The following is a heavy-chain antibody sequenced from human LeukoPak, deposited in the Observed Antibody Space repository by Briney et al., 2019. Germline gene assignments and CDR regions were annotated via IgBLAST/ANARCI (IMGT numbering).Heavy chain of an antibody. V-gene: IGHV4-59*08. CDR3: ARTTFGGLEHYYYYYMDV. D-gene: IGHD3-16*01. J-gene: IGHJ6*03. CDR2: IYYSGST. Sequence: SETLSLTCTVSGGSISSYYWSWIRQPPGKGLEWIGYIYYSGSTHYNPSLKSRVTISVDTSKNQFSLKLSSVTAADTAVYYCARTTFGGLEHYYYYYMDVWGKGTTVTISS. CDR1: GGSISSYY.